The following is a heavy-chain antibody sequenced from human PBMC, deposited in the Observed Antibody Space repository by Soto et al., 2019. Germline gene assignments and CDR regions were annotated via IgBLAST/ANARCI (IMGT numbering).Heavy chain of an antibody. V-gene: IGHV4-39*01. CDR1: GVSISSSSFY. D-gene: IGHD3-3*01. J-gene: IGHJ5*02. CDR2: VYYSGTT. CDR3: ARSITIYGVVVSSADNWFDP. Sequence: SETLSLTCAVSGVSISSSSFYWGWIRQPPGRGLEWIGAVYYSGTTSYNPSLKSRVTMSVDTSKNQLSLKLSSVTAADTSIYYCARSITIYGVVVSSADNWFDPWGPGTLVTVSS.